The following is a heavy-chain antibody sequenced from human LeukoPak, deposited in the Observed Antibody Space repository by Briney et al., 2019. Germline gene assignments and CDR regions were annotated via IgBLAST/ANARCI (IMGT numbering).Heavy chain of an antibody. CDR1: GYSFTTYW. Sequence: LGESLKISCKGSGYSFTTYWIGWVRQIPGKGLEWRGIIYPGDSHTMYSPSFRGQVTMSADKSISTAYLQWSSLKASDTAMYYCARLLGSSSSSWASFDYWGQGTLVTVSS. V-gene: IGHV5-51*01. J-gene: IGHJ4*02. CDR3: ARLLGSSSSSWASFDY. CDR2: IYPGDSHT. D-gene: IGHD6-13*01.